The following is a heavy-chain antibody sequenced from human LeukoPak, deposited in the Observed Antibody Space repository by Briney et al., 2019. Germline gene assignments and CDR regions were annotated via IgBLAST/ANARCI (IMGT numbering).Heavy chain of an antibody. J-gene: IGHJ4*02. CDR2: IYYSGNT. D-gene: IGHD3-22*01. CDR3: ARSLPYYYDSSGYGQYYFDY. Sequence: SETLSLTCTVSGGSISSYYWSWIRQPPGKGLEWIGYIYYSGNTNYNPSLKSRVTISVDTSKNQFSLKLSSVTAADTAVYYCARSLPYYYDSSGYGQYYFDYWGQGTLVTVSS. CDR1: GGSISSYY. V-gene: IGHV4-59*01.